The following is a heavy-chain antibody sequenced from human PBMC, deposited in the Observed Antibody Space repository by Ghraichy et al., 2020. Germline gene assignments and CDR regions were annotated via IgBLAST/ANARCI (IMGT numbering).Heavy chain of an antibody. V-gene: IGHV3-33*08. J-gene: IGHJ6*02. CDR2: IWYDGSNK. CDR3: ARVLSGRDYYYYYGMDV. D-gene: IGHD5-12*01. Sequence: GGSLRLSCAASGFTFSSYGMHWVRQAPGKGLEWVAVIWYDGSNKYYADSVKGRFTISRDNSKNTLYLQMNSLRAEDTAVYYCARVLSGRDYYYYYGMDVWGQGTTVTVSS. CDR1: GFTFSSYG.